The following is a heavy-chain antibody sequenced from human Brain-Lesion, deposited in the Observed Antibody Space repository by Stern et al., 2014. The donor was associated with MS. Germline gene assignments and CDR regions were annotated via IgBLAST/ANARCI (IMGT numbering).Heavy chain of an antibody. V-gene: IGHV3-74*02. CDR2: VNNDGRRT. CDR1: GFTFSNYW. Sequence: EVPLLQSGGGLVQPGGSLRLSCAASGFTFSNYWMHWVRQAPGQGLVWVSRVNNDGRRTSYADSVKGRFTMSRDNAKNTLYLQMNSLRVEDTAIYYCARGERWFDSWGQGTLVTVSS. CDR3: ARGERWFDS. D-gene: IGHD3-10*01. J-gene: IGHJ5*01.